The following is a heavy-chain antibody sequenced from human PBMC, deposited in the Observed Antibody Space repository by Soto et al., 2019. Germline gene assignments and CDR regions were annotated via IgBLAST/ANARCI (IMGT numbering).Heavy chain of an antibody. D-gene: IGHD3-10*01. Sequence: PWETLSLTCTVSGGSISSSSYYWGWIRQPPGKGLEWIGSIYYSGSTYYNPSLKSRVTISVDTSKNQFSLKLSSVTAADTAVYYCARPEIRRGYFDYWGQGTLVTVSS. J-gene: IGHJ4*02. CDR1: GGSISSSSYY. CDR2: IYYSGST. CDR3: ARPEIRRGYFDY. V-gene: IGHV4-39*01.